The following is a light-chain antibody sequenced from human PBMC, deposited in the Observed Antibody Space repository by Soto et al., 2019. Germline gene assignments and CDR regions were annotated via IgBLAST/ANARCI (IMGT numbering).Light chain of an antibody. V-gene: IGLV2-14*01. Sequence: QSALTQPASVSGSPGQSITISCTGTSSDVGGYNYVSWYQQHPGKAPKLMIYDVDNRPSGVSNRFSGSRSGNTASLTISGLQGGDEADYCCSSYTSTSTVVFGGGTKLTVL. CDR3: SSYTSTSTVV. CDR1: SSDVGGYNY. CDR2: DVD. J-gene: IGLJ2*01.